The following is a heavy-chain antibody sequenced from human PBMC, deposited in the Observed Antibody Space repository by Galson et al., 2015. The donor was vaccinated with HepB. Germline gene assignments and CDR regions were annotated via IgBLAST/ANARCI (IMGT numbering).Heavy chain of an antibody. Sequence: SLRLSCAASGFTFDDYTMHWIRQTPGKGLEWVSLITWDGGSTLYADSVKGRFTISRDDSKNSLYLQMNSLRTEDTALYYCVKSGESSGYYPDYWGQGTLVTVSS. V-gene: IGHV3-43*01. CDR2: ITWDGGST. CDR1: GFTFDDYT. CDR3: VKSGESSGYYPDY. D-gene: IGHD3-22*01. J-gene: IGHJ4*02.